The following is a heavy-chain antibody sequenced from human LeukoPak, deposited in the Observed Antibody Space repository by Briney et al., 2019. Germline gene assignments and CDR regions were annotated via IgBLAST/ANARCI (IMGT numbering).Heavy chain of an antibody. Sequence: SETLSLTCTVSGGSISSSSYYWGWIRQPPGKGLEWIGSIYYSGSTYYNPSLKSRVTISVDTSKNQFSLKLSSVTAADTAVYYCPWIPVEYYFDYWGQGTLVTVSS. V-gene: IGHV4-39*01. CDR2: IYYSGST. CDR3: PWIPVEYYFDY. CDR1: GGSISSSSYY. D-gene: IGHD2-2*03. J-gene: IGHJ4*02.